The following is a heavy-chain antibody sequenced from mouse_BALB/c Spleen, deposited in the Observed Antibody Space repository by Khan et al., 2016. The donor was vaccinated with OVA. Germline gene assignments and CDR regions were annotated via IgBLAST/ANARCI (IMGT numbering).Heavy chain of an antibody. V-gene: IGHV3-2*02. CDR3: ARTARIKY. D-gene: IGHD1-2*01. J-gene: IGHJ2*01. Sequence: EVKLEESGPGLVKPSQSLSLTCTVTGYSITSGYGWNWIRQFPGNKLEWMGYISYSGSTNYNPSLKSRISITRDTSKKQVFLQLNSVTTEDTATYYCARTARIKYWGQGTTLTVSS. CDR1: GYSITSGYG. CDR2: ISYSGST.